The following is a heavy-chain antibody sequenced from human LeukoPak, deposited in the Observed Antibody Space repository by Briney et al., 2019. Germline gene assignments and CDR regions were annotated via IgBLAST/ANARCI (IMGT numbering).Heavy chain of an antibody. D-gene: IGHD3-22*01. CDR2: IKQDGSEK. J-gene: IGHJ3*02. Sequence: GGSLRLSCAASGFTFSSYAMSWVRQAPGKGLEWVANIKQDGSEKYYVDSAKGRFTISRDNAKNSLYLQMNSLRAEDTAVYYCARDGAYYYDSSGYYYRTDDAFDIWGQGTMVTVSS. V-gene: IGHV3-7*01. CDR3: ARDGAYYYDSSGYYYRTDDAFDI. CDR1: GFTFSSYA.